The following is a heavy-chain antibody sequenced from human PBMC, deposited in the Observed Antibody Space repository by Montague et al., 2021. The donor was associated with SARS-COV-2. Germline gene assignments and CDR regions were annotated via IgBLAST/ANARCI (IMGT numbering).Heavy chain of an antibody. Sequence: SLRLSCAASGFTVSSSYMSWVRQAPGKGLEWVSVIYSDVSTYYADSVKGRFTISRDNSKNTLYLQMNSLRAEDTAVYYCARVVTYAFDVWGQGTMVTVSS. CDR3: ARVVTYAFDV. CDR1: GFTVSSSY. CDR2: IYSDVST. J-gene: IGHJ3*01. D-gene: IGHD4-11*01. V-gene: IGHV3-66*01.